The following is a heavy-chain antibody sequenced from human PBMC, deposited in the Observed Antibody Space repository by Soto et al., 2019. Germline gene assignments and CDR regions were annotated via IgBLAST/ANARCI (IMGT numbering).Heavy chain of an antibody. CDR3: ARGGYLGN. V-gene: IGHV4-34*01. D-gene: IGHD2-15*01. CDR1: GGSFSGYY. Sequence: QVQLQQWGAGLLKPSETLSLTCAVYGGSFSGYYWSWIRQPPGKGLEWIGEINHSGSTNYNPSLKSRVTISVDTSKNQFSLKLGSVTAADTAVYYCARGGYLGNWGQGTLVTVSS. J-gene: IGHJ4*02. CDR2: INHSGST.